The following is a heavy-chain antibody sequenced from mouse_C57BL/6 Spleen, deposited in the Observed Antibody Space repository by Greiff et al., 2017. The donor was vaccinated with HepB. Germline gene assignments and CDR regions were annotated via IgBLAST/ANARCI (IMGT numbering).Heavy chain of an antibody. Sequence: SGAELVKPGASVKISCKASGYAFSSYWMNWVKQRPGKGLEWIGQIYPGDGDTNYNGKFKGKATLTADKSSSTAYMQLSSLTSEDSAVYFCARLKTFLYAMDYWGQGTSVTVSS. CDR1: GYAFSSYW. CDR2: IYPGDGDT. CDR3: ARLKTFLYAMDY. V-gene: IGHV1-80*01. J-gene: IGHJ4*01.